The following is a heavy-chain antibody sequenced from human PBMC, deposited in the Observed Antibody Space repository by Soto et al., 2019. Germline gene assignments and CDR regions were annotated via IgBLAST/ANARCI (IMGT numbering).Heavy chain of an antibody. Sequence: QVQLVQSGAEVKKPGASVQVSCKASGLAFPIDDIIWVRQTIGQGLEFMGWMNPSGRNTGYAQKFQGRATFTWNTPTSTAYIDLSGLRSEDTAVYYCARYRTKVPVAFDVWGQGTMVTVSS. CDR2: MNPSGRNT. J-gene: IGHJ3*01. CDR3: ARYRTKVPVAFDV. CDR1: GLAFPIDD. D-gene: IGHD3-16*02. V-gene: IGHV1-8*01.